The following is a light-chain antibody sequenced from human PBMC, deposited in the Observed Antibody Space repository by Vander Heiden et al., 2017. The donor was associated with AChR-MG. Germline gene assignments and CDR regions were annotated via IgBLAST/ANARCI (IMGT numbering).Light chain of an antibody. V-gene: IGLV2-23*02. J-gene: IGLJ3*02. CDR2: EVT. CDR3: CSYAGTSTLV. CDR1: SSDVANYNL. Sequence: QSALTQPASVSVSPGPSITISCTVSSSDVANYNLVSWYQQHPDKAPKLMIYEVTKRPSGVSNRFSGSKSGNTASLTISGLQAEDEADYYCCSYAGTSTLVFGGGTKLTVL.